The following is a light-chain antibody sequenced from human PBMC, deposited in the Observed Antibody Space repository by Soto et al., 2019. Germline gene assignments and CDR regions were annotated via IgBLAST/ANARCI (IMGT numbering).Light chain of an antibody. CDR3: SSYTSSSTLVV. V-gene: IGLV2-14*01. CDR1: SSDVGGYNY. CDR2: EVS. J-gene: IGLJ2*01. Sequence: QSALTQPASVSGSPGQSITISCTGTSSDVGGYNYVSWYQQHPGKAPKLMIYEVSNRPSGVSNRFSGSKSGNTASLTISGIQAEDDADYYCSSYTSSSTLVVFGGGTKRTVL.